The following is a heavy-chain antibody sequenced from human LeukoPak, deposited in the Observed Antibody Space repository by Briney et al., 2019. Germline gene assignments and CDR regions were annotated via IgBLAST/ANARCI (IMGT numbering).Heavy chain of an antibody. D-gene: IGHD6-13*01. Sequence: EGSLRLSCAASGFTFSSYAMSWVRQAPGKGLEWVSAISGSGGSTYYADSVKGRFTISRDNSKNTLYLQMNSLRAEDTAVYYCAKDTVLAYSSSFDYWGQGTLVTVSS. CDR2: ISGSGGST. CDR1: GFTFSSYA. CDR3: AKDTVLAYSSSFDY. V-gene: IGHV3-23*01. J-gene: IGHJ4*02.